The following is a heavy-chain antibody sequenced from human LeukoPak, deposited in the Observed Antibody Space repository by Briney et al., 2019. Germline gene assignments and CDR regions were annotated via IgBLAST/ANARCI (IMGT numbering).Heavy chain of an antibody. Sequence: ASVKVSCKASGYTVRSYGISWVRLAPGQGLEWMGWISAYNGHTNYAQKFQGRVTMTTDTSTSTAYMELRSLRSDDTAVFYCARDLRYGSSGYYFDYWGQGTLVTVSS. D-gene: IGHD3-22*01. V-gene: IGHV1-18*01. CDR1: GYTVRSYG. CDR2: ISAYNGHT. J-gene: IGHJ4*02. CDR3: ARDLRYGSSGYYFDY.